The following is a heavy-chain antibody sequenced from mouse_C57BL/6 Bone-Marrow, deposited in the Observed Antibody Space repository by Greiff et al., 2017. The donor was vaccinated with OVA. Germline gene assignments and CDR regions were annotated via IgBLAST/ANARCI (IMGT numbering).Heavy chain of an antibody. CDR2: IWSGGST. D-gene: IGHD3-1*01. CDR1: GFSLTSYG. CDR3: AIPHRGY. Sequence: QVQLKESGPGLVQPSQSLSITCTVSGFSLTSYGVHWVRQPPGKGLEWLGVIWSGGSTDYNAAFISRLSTSKDNTKIQVLFKMNSLLADDTAIYYCAIPHRGYWGQGTTLTVSS. V-gene: IGHV2-4*01. J-gene: IGHJ2*01.